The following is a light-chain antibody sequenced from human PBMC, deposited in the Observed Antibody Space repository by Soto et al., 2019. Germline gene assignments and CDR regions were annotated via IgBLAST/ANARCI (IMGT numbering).Light chain of an antibody. J-gene: IGLJ1*01. CDR2: VGTGGIVG. V-gene: IGLV9-49*01. Sequence: QPVLTQPPSASASLGASVTLTCTLSSGYSNDKVDWYQQRPGKGPRFVMRVGTGGIVGSKGDGIPDRFSVLGSGLNRYLTIKKIQEEDESDYHCGADHGSGSNFVGVFGSGTKVTVL. CDR3: GADHGSGSNFVGV. CDR1: SGYSNDK.